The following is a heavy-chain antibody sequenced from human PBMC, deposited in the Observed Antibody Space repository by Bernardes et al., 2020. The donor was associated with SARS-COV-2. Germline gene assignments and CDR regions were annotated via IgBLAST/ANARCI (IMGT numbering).Heavy chain of an antibody. CDR2: IKNIRGGGTT. Sequence: GGSLRLSCAASGFTFSDAWLNWVRQAPGKGLEWVGRIKNIRGGGTTDYNAPVKGRFIISRDDSKNTVYLQMNSLKTEDTGVYYCFTRLRALGRVDFWGQGTLVTVSS. D-gene: IGHD5-12*01. J-gene: IGHJ4*02. CDR1: GFTFSDAW. V-gene: IGHV3-15*01. CDR3: FTRLRALGRVDF.